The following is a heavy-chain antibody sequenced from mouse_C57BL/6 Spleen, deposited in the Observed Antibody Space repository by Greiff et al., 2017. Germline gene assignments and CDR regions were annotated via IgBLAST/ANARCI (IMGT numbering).Heavy chain of an antibody. CDR3: ARWGDGGYCDD. J-gene: IGHJ2*01. D-gene: IGHD3-3*01. V-gene: IGHV1-64*01. Sequence: QVQLQQPGAELVQPGASVQLSCKASGYTFTSSWMHWVKQRPGQGLAWIGMLHSNSGSPNYTEKFKSKATLTGDKYSSTAYMQLSSLTSEDSAVYYCARWGDGGYCDDWGQGTTLTVAS. CDR2: LHSNSGSP. CDR1: GYTFTSSW.